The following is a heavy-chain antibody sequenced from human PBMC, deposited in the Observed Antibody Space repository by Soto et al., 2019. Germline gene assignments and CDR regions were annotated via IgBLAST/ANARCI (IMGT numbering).Heavy chain of an antibody. CDR1: GYTFTSYD. CDR3: ARQYCSGGSCYTLDY. CDR2: INPSGGST. J-gene: IGHJ4*02. D-gene: IGHD2-15*01. Sequence: GASVKVSCKASGYTFTSYDINWVRQATGQGLEWMGIINPSGGSTSYAQKFQGRVTMTRDTSTSTVYMELSSLRSEDTAVYYCARQYCSGGSCYTLDYWGQGTLVTVSS. V-gene: IGHV1-46*01.